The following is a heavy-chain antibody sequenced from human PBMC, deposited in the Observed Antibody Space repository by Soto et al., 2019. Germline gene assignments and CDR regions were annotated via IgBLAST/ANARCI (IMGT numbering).Heavy chain of an antibody. D-gene: IGHD3-9*01. CDR2: ISYDGSNK. J-gene: IGHJ6*02. Sequence: PGGSLRLSCAASGFTFSSYGMHWVRQAPGKGLEWVAVISYDGSNKYYADSVKGRFTISRDNSKNTLYLQMNSLRAEDTAVYYSAKDRRYYDILTGQLYYYYGMDVWGQGTTVTVSS. CDR1: GFTFSSYG. V-gene: IGHV3-30*18. CDR3: AKDRRYYDILTGQLYYYYGMDV.